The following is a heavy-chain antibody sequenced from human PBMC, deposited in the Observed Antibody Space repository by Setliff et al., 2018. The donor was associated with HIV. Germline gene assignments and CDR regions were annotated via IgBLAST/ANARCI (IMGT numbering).Heavy chain of an antibody. J-gene: IGHJ3*02. Sequence: PGGSLRLSCAASGFTFSSYAMSWVRQAPGKGLEWVSAIGPVGTSTYYADSVKGRFTISRDNSKNTLFLQMTSLRAEDTAVYYCARDDSNGNTDAFDIWGQGTTVTVSS. V-gene: IGHV3-23*01. CDR3: ARDDSNGNTDAFDI. D-gene: IGHD5-18*01. CDR1: GFTFSSYA. CDR2: IGPVGTST.